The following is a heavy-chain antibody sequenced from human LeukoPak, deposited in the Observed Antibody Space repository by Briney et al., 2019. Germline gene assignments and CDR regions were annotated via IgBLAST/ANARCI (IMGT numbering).Heavy chain of an antibody. Sequence: SETLSLTCTVSGGSISSYYWSWIRQPPGKGLEWIGYIYYSGSTNYNPSLKSRVTISVDTSKNQFSLKLSSVTAADTAVYYCARGNLNVEGFDYWGQGTLVTVSS. D-gene: IGHD3-3*01. CDR2: IYYSGST. J-gene: IGHJ4*02. CDR3: ARGNLNVEGFDY. CDR1: GGSISSYY. V-gene: IGHV4-59*01.